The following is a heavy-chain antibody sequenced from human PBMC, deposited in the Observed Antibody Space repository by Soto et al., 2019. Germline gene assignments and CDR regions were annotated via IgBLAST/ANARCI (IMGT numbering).Heavy chain of an antibody. CDR3: ARDHLTPGTGITGP. CDR2: IITVLGTT. Sequence: SVKVSCKASGDTFSSYAVNWVRQAPGRGLEWMGRIITVLGTTDYAQNFKGRLTITAEKSTKTAYMELSSLRSEDTAVYYCARDHLTPGTGITGPWGQGTLVTVSS. D-gene: IGHD3-10*01. CDR1: GDTFSSYA. V-gene: IGHV1-69*04. J-gene: IGHJ5*02.